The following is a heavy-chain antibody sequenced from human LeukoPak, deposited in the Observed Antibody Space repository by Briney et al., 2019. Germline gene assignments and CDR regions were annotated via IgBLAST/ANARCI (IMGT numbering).Heavy chain of an antibody. CDR1: GFTFSSYS. Sequence: GGSLRLSCAASGFTFSSYSMNWVRQAPGKGLEWVSSISSSSSYIYYADSVKGRFTISRDNAKNSLYLQMNSLRAEDTAVYYCARGYCSSTSCSNQYYYMDVWGKGTTVTVSS. V-gene: IGHV3-21*01. CDR2: ISSSSSYI. CDR3: ARGYCSSTSCSNQYYYMDV. D-gene: IGHD2-2*01. J-gene: IGHJ6*03.